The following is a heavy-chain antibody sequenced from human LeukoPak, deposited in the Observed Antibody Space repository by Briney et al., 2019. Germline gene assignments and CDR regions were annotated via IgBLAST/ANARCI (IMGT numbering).Heavy chain of an antibody. D-gene: IGHD2-21*02. J-gene: IGHJ4*02. Sequence: GGSLRLSCAASAFSVGYYAIHWVRQAPGKGLEWVSLITANGDSTYYADSVKGRFTISRDNSKNSLSLQMYSLRPQDTALYYCARDIEAGTAGFSFDYWGQGTLVAVSS. CDR1: AFSVGYYA. CDR3: ARDIEAGTAGFSFDY. CDR2: ITANGDST. V-gene: IGHV3-43*02.